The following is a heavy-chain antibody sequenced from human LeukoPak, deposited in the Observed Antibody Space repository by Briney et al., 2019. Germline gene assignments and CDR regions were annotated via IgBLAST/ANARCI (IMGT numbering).Heavy chain of an antibody. CDR3: AKGISPRYSSSCEY. D-gene: IGHD6-13*01. V-gene: IGHV3-9*01. CDR1: GFTFDDYA. CDR2: ISWNSGSI. J-gene: IGHJ4*02. Sequence: GGSLRLSCAASGFTFDDYAMHWVRQAPGKGLEWVSGISWNSGSISYADSVKGRFTISRDNAKNSLYLQMNSLRAEDTALYYCAKGISPRYSSSCEYWGQGTLVTVSS.